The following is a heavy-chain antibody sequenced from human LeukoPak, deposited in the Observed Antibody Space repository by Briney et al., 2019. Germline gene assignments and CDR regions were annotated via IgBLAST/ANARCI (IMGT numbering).Heavy chain of an antibody. J-gene: IGHJ6*03. CDR3: ARHGHSTKGVCYSNSSYYMDV. D-gene: IGHD2-8*01. V-gene: IGHV5-51*01. CDR2: IYPDDSDT. CDR1: GYSFTSYW. Sequence: GESLKISCKGSGYSFTSYWIGWVRQMPGKGLEWMGIIYPDDSDTRYSPSFEGQVIISVDKSISTAYLQWSSLKASDTATYYCARHGHSTKGVCYSNSSYYMDVWGKGTTVTVSS.